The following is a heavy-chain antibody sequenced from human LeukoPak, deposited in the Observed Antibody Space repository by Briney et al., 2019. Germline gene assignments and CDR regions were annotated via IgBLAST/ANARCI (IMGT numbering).Heavy chain of an antibody. Sequence: PGGSLRLSCAASGFTFSTYTMIWVRQAPGKGLEWVSGISGGGDTTFYADSVKGRFTISRNNSKNTLYLHMNSLRAEDTAVYYCEKLRSSSSSDAFDIWGQGTMVTVSS. D-gene: IGHD2-2*01. CDR2: ISGGGDTT. CDR3: EKLRSSSSSDAFDI. J-gene: IGHJ3*02. V-gene: IGHV3-23*01. CDR1: GFTFSTYT.